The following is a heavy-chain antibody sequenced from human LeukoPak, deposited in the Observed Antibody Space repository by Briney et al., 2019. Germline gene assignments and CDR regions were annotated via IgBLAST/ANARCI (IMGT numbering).Heavy chain of an antibody. V-gene: IGHV1-2*06. CDR1: GYTFTGYY. D-gene: IGHD3-22*01. Sequence: ASVRVSCKASGYTFTGYYMHWVRQAPGQGLEWMGRINPNSGGTNYAQKFQGRVTMTRDTSISTAYMELSRLRSDDTAVYYCARVPDSSGYYYSDAFGIWGQGTMVTVSS. J-gene: IGHJ3*02. CDR2: INPNSGGT. CDR3: ARVPDSSGYYYSDAFGI.